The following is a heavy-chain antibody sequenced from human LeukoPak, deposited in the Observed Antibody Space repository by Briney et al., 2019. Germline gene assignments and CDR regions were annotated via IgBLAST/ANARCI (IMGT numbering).Heavy chain of an antibody. J-gene: IGHJ6*02. CDR1: RASVKTYS. CDR3: ARHPVGPGALDV. V-gene: IGHV4-59*08. Sequence: SETLSLSCTVSRASVKTYSWSWVRQTPGKGLEWIGYVSYTGAANYNPSLKSRVTMSVDTSRNQFFLRLSSVTAADTAVYYCARHPVGPGALDVWGQGSTVTVSS. CDR2: VSYTGAA.